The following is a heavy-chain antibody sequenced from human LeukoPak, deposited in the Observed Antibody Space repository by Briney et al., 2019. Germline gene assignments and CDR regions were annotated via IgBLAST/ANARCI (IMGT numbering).Heavy chain of an antibody. CDR1: GYTFTGYY. D-gene: IGHD3-10*01. Sequence: GASVKVSCKASGYTFTGYYMHWVRQAPGQGLEWMGWINPNSGGTNYAQKFQGRVTMTRDTSISTAYMELTRLRSDDTAVYYCARAFGSNYYGSGDYWGQGTLVTVSS. V-gene: IGHV1-2*02. CDR3: ARAFGSNYYGSGDY. CDR2: INPNSGGT. J-gene: IGHJ4*02.